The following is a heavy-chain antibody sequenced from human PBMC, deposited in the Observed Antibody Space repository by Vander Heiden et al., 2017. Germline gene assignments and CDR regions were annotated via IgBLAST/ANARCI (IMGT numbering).Heavy chain of an antibody. CDR2: ISYDGSNK. D-gene: IGHD2-21*01. CDR3: ARDPLFGSHYYYGMDV. J-gene: IGHJ6*02. CDR1: GFPFSSYA. V-gene: IGHV3-30-3*01. Sequence: QVQLVESGGGVVQPGRSLRLSCAASGFPFSSYAMHWVRQAPGKGLEWVAVISYDGSNKYYVDSVKGRFTISRDNSKNTLYLQMNSLRAEDTAVYYCARDPLFGSHYYYGMDVWGQGTTVTVSS.